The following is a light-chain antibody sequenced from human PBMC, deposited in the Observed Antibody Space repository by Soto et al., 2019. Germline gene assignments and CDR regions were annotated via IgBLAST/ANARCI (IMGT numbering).Light chain of an antibody. V-gene: IGKV1-5*03. CDR2: KAS. J-gene: IGKJ1*01. CDR1: QSISSW. CDR3: QQYNSYSPWT. Sequence: DIQMTQSPSTLSASVGDRVTITCLASQSISSWLAWYQQKPGKAPKLLIYKASSLETGVPSRFSGSASGTEFTLTISSLQPDDFATYYCQQYNSYSPWTFGQGTKVEIK.